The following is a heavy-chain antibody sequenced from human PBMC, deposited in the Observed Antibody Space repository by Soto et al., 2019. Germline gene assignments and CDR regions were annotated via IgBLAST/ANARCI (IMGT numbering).Heavy chain of an antibody. CDR1: GDSISSYY. CDR3: ASTYDGTNCYMDY. J-gene: IGHJ4*02. CDR2: IHYSGST. D-gene: IGHD5-12*01. Sequence: SETLSLTCTVSGDSISSYYWSWIRQPPGKGLEWIGYIHYSGSTNSNPSLKSRVTISVDTSKKQFSLTLSSVTAADTAVYFCASTYDGTNCYMDYWGQGNLVTVX. V-gene: IGHV4-59*08.